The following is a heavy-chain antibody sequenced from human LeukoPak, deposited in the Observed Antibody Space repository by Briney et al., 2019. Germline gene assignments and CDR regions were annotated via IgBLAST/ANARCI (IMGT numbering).Heavy chain of an antibody. Sequence: PGGSLRLSCADSGFTFSSYWISWVRQAPGKGLEWVANINQDGSEKYYVDSVKGRFTISRDNAKNSLYLQMNSLRAEDTAVYYCARETRLRVSYYGMDVWGQGTTVTVSS. D-gene: IGHD2-15*01. V-gene: IGHV3-7*01. CDR2: INQDGSEK. CDR1: GFTFSSYW. CDR3: ARETRLRVSYYGMDV. J-gene: IGHJ6*02.